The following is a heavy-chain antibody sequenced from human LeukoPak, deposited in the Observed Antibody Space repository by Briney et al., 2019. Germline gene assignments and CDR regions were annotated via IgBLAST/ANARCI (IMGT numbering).Heavy chain of an antibody. CDR3: ARDSWDSSGQVMGY. J-gene: IGHJ4*02. V-gene: IGHV1-69*05. D-gene: IGHD3-22*01. CDR1: GGTFSSYA. CDR2: IIPIFGTA. Sequence: EASVKVSCKASGGTFSSYAISWVRQAPGQGLEWMGRIIPIFGTANYAQKFQGRVTITTDESTSTAYMELSSLRSEHTAVYYCARDSWDSSGQVMGYWGQGTLVTVSS.